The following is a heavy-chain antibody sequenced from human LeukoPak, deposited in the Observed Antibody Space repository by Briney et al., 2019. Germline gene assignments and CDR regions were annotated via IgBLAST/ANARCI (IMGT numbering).Heavy chain of an antibody. CDR1: GGSFSGYY. V-gene: IGHV4-34*01. CDR2: INHSGST. Sequence: SETLSLTCAVYGGSFSGYYWSWIRQPPGKGLEWIGEINHSGSTNYNPSLKSRVTISVDTSKNQFSLKLSSVTASDTAVYYCARESWQQLPYWGQGTLVTVSS. D-gene: IGHD6-13*01. J-gene: IGHJ4*02. CDR3: ARESWQQLPY.